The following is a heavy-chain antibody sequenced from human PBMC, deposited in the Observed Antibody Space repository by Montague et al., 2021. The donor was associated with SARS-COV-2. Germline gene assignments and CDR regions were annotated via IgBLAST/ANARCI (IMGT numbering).Heavy chain of an antibody. Sequence: SLRLSCAAPEFVFSDYSMNWVRQAPGKGLEWVSYISNSASTIYHADSVKGRFTISRDNAKNSLYLQMNSLRAEDTAVYYCARESHGGNSPVADPSDIWGQGTMVTVSS. CDR3: ARESHGGNSPVADPSDI. J-gene: IGHJ3*02. V-gene: IGHV3-48*04. D-gene: IGHD4-23*01. CDR1: EFVFSDYS. CDR2: ISNSASTI.